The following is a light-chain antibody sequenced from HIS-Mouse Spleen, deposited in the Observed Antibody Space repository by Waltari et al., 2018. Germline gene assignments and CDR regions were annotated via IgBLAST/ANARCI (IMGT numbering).Light chain of an antibody. J-gene: IGLJ2*01. CDR3: SSYAGSNNFVV. CDR1: SRDVGGYNY. Sequence: QSALTQPPSASGSPGQSVPISCTGTSRDVGGYNYVSWYQQHPGKAPKLMIYEVSKRPSGVPDRFSGSKSGNTASLTVSGLQAEDEADYYCSSYAGSNNFVVFGGGTKLTVL. CDR2: EVS. V-gene: IGLV2-8*01.